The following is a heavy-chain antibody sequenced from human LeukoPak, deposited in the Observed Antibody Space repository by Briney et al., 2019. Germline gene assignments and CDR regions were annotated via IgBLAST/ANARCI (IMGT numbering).Heavy chain of an antibody. D-gene: IGHD3-10*01. CDR1: GFTFDDYD. Sequence: PGGSLRLSCAASGFTFDDYDISWVRQAPGKGLEWVSSISSSSYIYYADSVKGRFTISRDNAKNSLYLQMNSLRAEDTAVYYCARGAGASIWFGESLVWGQGTMVTVSS. CDR2: ISSSSYI. V-gene: IGHV3-69-1*01. CDR3: ARGAGASIWFGESLV. J-gene: IGHJ3*01.